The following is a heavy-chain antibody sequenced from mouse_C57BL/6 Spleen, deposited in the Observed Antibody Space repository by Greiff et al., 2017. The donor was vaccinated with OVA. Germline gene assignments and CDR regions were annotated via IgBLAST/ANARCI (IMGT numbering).Heavy chain of an antibody. V-gene: IGHV1-55*01. CDR1: GYTFTSYW. Sequence: QVQLQQPGAELVKPGASVKMSCKASGYTFTSYWITWVKQRPGQGLEWIGDIYPGSGSANYNEKFKSKATLTVDTSSSTAYMQLSSLTSEDAAVYDCASSSSHFDYWGQGTTLTVSS. D-gene: IGHD1-1*01. CDR3: ASSSSHFDY. CDR2: IYPGSGSA. J-gene: IGHJ2*01.